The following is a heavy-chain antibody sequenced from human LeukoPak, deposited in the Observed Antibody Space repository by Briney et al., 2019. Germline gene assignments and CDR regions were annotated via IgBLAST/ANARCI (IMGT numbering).Heavy chain of an antibody. CDR1: GFTFSSYA. J-gene: IGHJ6*02. D-gene: IGHD3-9*01. CDR2: ISGSGGST. V-gene: IGHV3-23*01. Sequence: PGGSLRLSCAASGFTFSSYAMSWVRQAPGKGLEWVSAISGSGGSTYYADSVKGRFTISRDNSKNTLYLQMNSLRAEDTAVYYCAKDTVYDILPGYSMRLYYYGMDVWGQGTTVTVSS. CDR3: AKDTVYDILPGYSMRLYYYGMDV.